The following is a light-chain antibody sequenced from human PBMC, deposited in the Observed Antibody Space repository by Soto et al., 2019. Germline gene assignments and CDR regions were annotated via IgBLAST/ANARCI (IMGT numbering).Light chain of an antibody. CDR2: GAS. V-gene: IGKV3-20*01. CDR3: QQYGSSRWT. Sequence: PGERATLSCRASQSVTSSFLAWYQQKPGQAPRLLIYGASSRATGIPDRFSGSGSGADFTLTISGLEPEDFAVYYRQQYGSSRWTFGQGTKVDIK. CDR1: QSVTSSF. J-gene: IGKJ1*01.